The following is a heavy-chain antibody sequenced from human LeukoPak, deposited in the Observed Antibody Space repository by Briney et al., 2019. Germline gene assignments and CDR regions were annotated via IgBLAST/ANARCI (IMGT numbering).Heavy chain of an antibody. Sequence: ASVKVSCKASGYTFTSYGISRVRQAPGQGLEWMGWISAYNGNTNYAQKLQGRVTMTTDTSTSTAYMELRSLRSDDTAVYYCARVNDILTASPYYYYMDVWGKGTTVTVSS. V-gene: IGHV1-18*01. CDR1: GYTFTSYG. D-gene: IGHD3-9*01. J-gene: IGHJ6*03. CDR2: ISAYNGNT. CDR3: ARVNDILTASPYYYYMDV.